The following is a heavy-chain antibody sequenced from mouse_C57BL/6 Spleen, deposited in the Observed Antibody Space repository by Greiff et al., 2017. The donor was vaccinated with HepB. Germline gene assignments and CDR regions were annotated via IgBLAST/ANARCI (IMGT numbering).Heavy chain of an antibody. J-gene: IGHJ2*01. CDR1: GFNIKDDY. Sequence: VQLKQSGAELVRPGASVKLSCTASGFNIKDDYMHWVKQGPEQGLEWIGWIDPENGDTEYAPKFQGKATITADTSSNTAFLQLSSLTSEDTAVYYCTEFINPYWGQGTTLTVSS. D-gene: IGHD1-1*01. V-gene: IGHV14-4*01. CDR2: IDPENGDT. CDR3: TEFINPY.